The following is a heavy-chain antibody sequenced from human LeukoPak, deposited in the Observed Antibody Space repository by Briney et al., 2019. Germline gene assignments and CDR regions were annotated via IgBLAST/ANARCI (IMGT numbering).Heavy chain of an antibody. CDR2: IYYSGST. V-gene: IGHV4-34*01. J-gene: IGHJ4*02. Sequence: SETLSLTCAVYGGSFSGYYWSWIRQPPGKGLEWIGSIYYSGSTYYNPSLKSRVTISVDTSKNQFSLKLSSVTAADTAVYYCASTYYYGSGSYYIHWGQGTLVTVSS. CDR3: ASTYYYGSGSYYIH. D-gene: IGHD3-10*01. CDR1: GGSFSGYY.